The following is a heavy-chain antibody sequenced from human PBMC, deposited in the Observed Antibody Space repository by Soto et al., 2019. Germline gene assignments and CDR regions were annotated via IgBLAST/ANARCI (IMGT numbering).Heavy chain of an antibody. CDR3: ARDNSGYSHFDY. CDR1: GDSIISASYY. V-gene: IGHV4-39*07. D-gene: IGHD3-22*01. CDR2: THNRGST. J-gene: IGHJ4*02. Sequence: SSETLSLTCTVSGDSIISASYYWGWVRQPPGKGLEWIGSTHNRGSTYYNPSLYSRITTSVDTSKNQFFLKVTSVTAADTAVYYCARDNSGYSHFDYWGRGTLVTVSS.